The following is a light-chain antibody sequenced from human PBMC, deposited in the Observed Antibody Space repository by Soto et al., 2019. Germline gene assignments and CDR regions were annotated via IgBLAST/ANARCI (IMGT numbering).Light chain of an antibody. CDR1: QSISSW. CDR2: DVS. V-gene: IGKV1-5*01. Sequence: IQLTKSPSTLSASVGDRVTITCRASQSISSWLAWYQQKPGKAPYLLIYDVSRLERGVPSRVSGSGSGTEFTFTISSMQPDDCATFYCQQYNGYSRTFGQGTKVDIK. J-gene: IGKJ1*01. CDR3: QQYNGYSRT.